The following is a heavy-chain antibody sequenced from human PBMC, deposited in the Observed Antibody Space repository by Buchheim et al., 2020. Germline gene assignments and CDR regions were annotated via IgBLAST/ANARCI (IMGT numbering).Heavy chain of an antibody. D-gene: IGHD2-21*02. CDR1: GYTFTSYG. J-gene: IGHJ4*02. Sequence: QVQLVQSGPEVKKPGASVKVSFKASGYTFTSYGITWVRQAPGQGLEWLGWVNAQNGRTDFAEKVQGRVTMTTDTSTRTAYMELRNLRSDDRAVYYCARGSVTVDYWGQGTL. V-gene: IGHV1-18*01. CDR2: VNAQNGRT. CDR3: ARGSVTVDY.